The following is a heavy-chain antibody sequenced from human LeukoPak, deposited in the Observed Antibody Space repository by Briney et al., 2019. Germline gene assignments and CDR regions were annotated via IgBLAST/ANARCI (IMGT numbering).Heavy chain of an antibody. CDR3: AKDHQGSGWENYYYYGMDV. CDR2: ICWNSGSI. V-gene: IGHV3-9*01. J-gene: IGHJ6*02. D-gene: IGHD6-19*01. CDR1: GFTFDDYA. Sequence: GGSLRLSCAASGFTFDDYAMHWVRQAPGKGLEWVSGICWNSGSIGYADSVKGRFTISRDNAKNSLYLQMNSLRAEDTALYYCAKDHQGSGWENYYYYGMDVWGQGTTVTVS.